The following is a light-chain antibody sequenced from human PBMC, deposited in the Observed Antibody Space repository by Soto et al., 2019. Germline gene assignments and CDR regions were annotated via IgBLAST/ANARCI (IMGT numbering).Light chain of an antibody. J-gene: IGKJ1*01. Sequence: AIQMTQSPSSLSASVGDRVTITCRASQDIRNDLGWYQQKSGKAPKLLIYAAFSLQGEVPSRFSGSGSATDFTLTISSLQPEDFATYYCLQDYNYPWTFGQGTKVEIK. V-gene: IGKV1-6*01. CDR2: AAF. CDR1: QDIRND. CDR3: LQDYNYPWT.